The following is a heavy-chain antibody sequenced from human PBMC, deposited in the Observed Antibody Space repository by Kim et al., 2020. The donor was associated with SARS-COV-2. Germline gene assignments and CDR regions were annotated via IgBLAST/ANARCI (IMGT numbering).Heavy chain of an antibody. J-gene: IGHJ4*02. CDR1: GFTFSSYA. Sequence: GGSLRLSCAASGFTFSSYAMHWVRQAPGKGLEWVAVISYDGSNKYYADSVKGRFTISRDNSKNTLYLQMNSLRAEDTAVDYCARARSMVRGVIGPFDYWGQGTLVTVSS. CDR2: ISYDGSNK. V-gene: IGHV3-30*04. CDR3: ARARSMVRGVIGPFDY. D-gene: IGHD3-10*01.